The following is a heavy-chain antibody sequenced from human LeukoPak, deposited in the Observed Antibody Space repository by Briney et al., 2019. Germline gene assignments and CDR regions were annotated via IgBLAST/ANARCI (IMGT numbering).Heavy chain of an antibody. CDR1: GGSISSSSYY. V-gene: IGHV4-39*07. J-gene: IGHJ4*02. CDR3: YDIAVAGYFDY. Sequence: SETLSLTCTVSGGSISSSSYYWGWIRQPPGKGLEWIGSIYYSGSTYYNPSLKSRVTISVDTSKNQFSLKLSSVTAADTAVYYCYDIAVAGYFDYWGQGTLVTVSS. CDR2: IYYSGST. D-gene: IGHD6-19*01.